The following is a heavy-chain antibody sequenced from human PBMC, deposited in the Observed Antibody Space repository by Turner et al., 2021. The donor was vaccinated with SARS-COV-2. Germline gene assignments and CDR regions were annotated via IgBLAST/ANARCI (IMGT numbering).Heavy chain of an antibody. Sequence: QVQLVESGGGVVQPGRSLSLSCAASAFTFSSYVMHWVRQALGKGLEWVAVISYDGSNKYYADSVKGRFTISRDNSKNTLYLQMNSLRAEDTAVYYCARDTGDFDLWGRGTLVTVSS. CDR3: ARDTGDFDL. CDR1: AFTFSSYV. V-gene: IGHV3-30-3*01. CDR2: ISYDGSNK. D-gene: IGHD3-10*01. J-gene: IGHJ2*01.